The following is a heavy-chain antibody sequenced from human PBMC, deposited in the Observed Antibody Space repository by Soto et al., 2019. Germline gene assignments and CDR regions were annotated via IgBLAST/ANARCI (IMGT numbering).Heavy chain of an antibody. V-gene: IGHV4-31*03. J-gene: IGHJ4*02. Sequence: QVQLQESGPGLVKPSQTLSLTCSVSGGSISSDGYYWSWIRQNPGKGLEWIGYIYYSGSTYYNPSLKSRXXRXVXXSKNQFSLKLSSVTVADTAVYYCARDLRGYGTVDYWGQGTLVTVSS. CDR2: IYYSGST. D-gene: IGHD5-18*01. CDR3: ARDLRGYGTVDY. CDR1: GGSISSDGYY.